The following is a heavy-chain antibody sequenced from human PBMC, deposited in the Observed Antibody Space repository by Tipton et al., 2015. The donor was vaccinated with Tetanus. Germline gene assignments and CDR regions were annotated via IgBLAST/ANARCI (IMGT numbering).Heavy chain of an antibody. CDR3: ARHPIMGAPRWFDP. CDR1: GGSLNNYY. D-gene: IGHD1-26*01. V-gene: IGHV4-34*01. CDR2: IDHSGNT. J-gene: IGHJ5*02. Sequence: TLSLTCAVDGGSLNNYYWAWFRQPPGKGLEWIGEIDHSGNTRYNPSLKSRLTISVDTSKDQFSLKLSSVVAADTAVYYCARHPIMGAPRWFDPWGQGTLVTVSS.